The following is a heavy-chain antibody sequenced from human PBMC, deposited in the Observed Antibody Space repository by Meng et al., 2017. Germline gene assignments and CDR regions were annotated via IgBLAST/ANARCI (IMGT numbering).Heavy chain of an antibody. CDR1: GGSISSSSYY. J-gene: IGHJ5*02. CDR3: ARGYHYYYDSSGPFNWFDP. Sequence: RLQRQEPGPGLVTPSETLSLTCTVSGGSISSSSYYWGWIRQPPGKGLEWIGSIYYSGSTYYNPSLKSRVTISVDTSKNQFSLKLSSVTAADTAVYYCARGYHYYYDSSGPFNWFDPWGQGTLVTVSS. CDR2: IYYSGST. V-gene: IGHV4-39*06. D-gene: IGHD3-22*01.